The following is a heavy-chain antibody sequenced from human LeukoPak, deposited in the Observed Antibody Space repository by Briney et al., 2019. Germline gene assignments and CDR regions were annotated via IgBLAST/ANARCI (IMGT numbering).Heavy chain of an antibody. CDR2: ITASGTAM. CDR1: GFTFSSYS. D-gene: IGHD3-3*01. Sequence: GGSLRLSCAASGFTFSSYSMNWVRQAPGKGLEWVSHITASGTAMFYADSVKGRFTISRDNAKNSLYLQMNSLRDEDTAVYYCAKSSGYYTGMMYYWGQGTLVTVSS. V-gene: IGHV3-48*02. J-gene: IGHJ4*02. CDR3: AKSSGYYTGMMYY.